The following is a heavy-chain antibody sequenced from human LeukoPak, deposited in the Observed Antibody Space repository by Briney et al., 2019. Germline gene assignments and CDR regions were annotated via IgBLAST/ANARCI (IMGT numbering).Heavy chain of an antibody. D-gene: IGHD7-27*01. J-gene: IGHJ4*02. CDR2: ISYDGSNT. V-gene: IGHV3-30*18. CDR3: AKVWQEMGIRLIDY. CDR1: GFTFSSYG. Sequence: GRSLRLSCAASGFTFSSYGMHWVRQAPGKGLEWVAVISYDGSNTYYADSVKGRFTISRDNSKNTLCLQMNSLRAEDTAVYYCAKVWQEMGIRLIDYWGQGTLVTVSS.